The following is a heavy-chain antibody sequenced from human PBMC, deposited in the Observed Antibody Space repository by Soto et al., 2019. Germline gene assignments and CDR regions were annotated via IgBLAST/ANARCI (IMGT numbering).Heavy chain of an antibody. J-gene: IGHJ4*02. Sequence: ASVKVSCKASGYTFTSYYMHWVRQAPGQGLEWMGIINPSGGSTSYAQKFQGRVTMTRDTSTSTVYMELSSLRSEDTAVYYCARDSPLGYCSGGSCFDPKYYFDYWGQGTLVTVSS. CDR2: INPSGGST. V-gene: IGHV1-46*01. D-gene: IGHD2-15*01. CDR1: GYTFTSYY. CDR3: ARDSPLGYCSGGSCFDPKYYFDY.